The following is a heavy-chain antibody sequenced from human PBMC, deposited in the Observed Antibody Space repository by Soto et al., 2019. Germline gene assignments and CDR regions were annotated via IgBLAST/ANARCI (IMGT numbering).Heavy chain of an antibody. CDR2: IYYSGST. Sequence: SETLSLTCTVSGGSISSSSYYWGWIRQPPGKGLEWIGSIYYSGSTYYNPSLKSRVTISVDTSKNQFSLKLSSVTAADTAVYYCARGIRSSGWYRGATYYFDYWGQGTLVTVSS. CDR1: GGSISSSSYY. D-gene: IGHD6-19*01. J-gene: IGHJ4*02. CDR3: ARGIRSSGWYRGATYYFDY. V-gene: IGHV4-39*01.